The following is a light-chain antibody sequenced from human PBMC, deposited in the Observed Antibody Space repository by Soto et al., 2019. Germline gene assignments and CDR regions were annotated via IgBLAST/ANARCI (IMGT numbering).Light chain of an antibody. Sequence: QSVLTQPGSVSGSPGQSIAISCTGTSVDVGGFEYVSWYQQHPGKVPKLMIYDVKNRPSGVSNRFSGSKSGNTASLTISGLQAEDEADYFCSSYTSSNTYVFGTGTKLTV. V-gene: IGLV2-14*03. CDR2: DVK. CDR1: SVDVGGFEY. CDR3: SSYTSSNTYV. J-gene: IGLJ1*01.